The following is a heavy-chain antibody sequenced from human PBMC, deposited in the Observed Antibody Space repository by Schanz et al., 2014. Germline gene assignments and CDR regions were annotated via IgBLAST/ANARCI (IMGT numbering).Heavy chain of an antibody. D-gene: IGHD3-3*01. CDR1: GYTFAGHA. CDR2: IHTGSGNT. J-gene: IGHJ6*04. V-gene: IGHV1-3*04. Sequence: QVQLVQSGAEVKKPGASVKVSCQASGYTFAGHAVHWVRQAPGQGPEWVGWIHTGSGNTKYSQKFEGRVTITRDTSASIVYMELGSLRSEDTAVFFCARGEARVTSSGVVIFPMTVWGKGPTVIVAS. CDR3: ARGEARVTSSGVVIFPMTV.